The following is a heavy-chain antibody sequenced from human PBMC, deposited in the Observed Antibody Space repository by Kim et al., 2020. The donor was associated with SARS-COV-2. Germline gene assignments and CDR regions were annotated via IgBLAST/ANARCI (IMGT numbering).Heavy chain of an antibody. CDR3: AREWQLALDH. Sequence: GTVNYAPKFQARVTITADESTDAAYMELSSLKSDDTAVYYCAREWQLALDHWGQGSLVTVSS. V-gene: IGHV1-69*01. J-gene: IGHJ4*02. CDR2: GTV. D-gene: IGHD1-1*01.